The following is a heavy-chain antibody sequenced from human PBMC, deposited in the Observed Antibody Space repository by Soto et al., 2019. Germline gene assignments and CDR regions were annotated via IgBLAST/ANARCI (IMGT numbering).Heavy chain of an antibody. D-gene: IGHD2-2*02. CDR1: GGTFSSYA. V-gene: IGHV1-69*06. J-gene: IGHJ6*02. CDR3: ARAGVRCSSTSCYTAYYYYGMDV. CDR2: IIPIFGTA. Sequence: ASVKVSCKASGGTFSSYAISWVRQAPGQGLEWMGGIIPIFGTANYAQKFQGRVTITADKSTSTAYMELSSLRSEDTAVYYCARAGVRCSSTSCYTAYYYYGMDVWGQGTTVTVSS.